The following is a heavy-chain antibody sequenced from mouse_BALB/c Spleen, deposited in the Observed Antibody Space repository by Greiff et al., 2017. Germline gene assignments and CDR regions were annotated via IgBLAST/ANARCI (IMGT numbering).Heavy chain of an antibody. CDR1: GFTFSSYA. Sequence: EVKLMESGGGLVKPGGSLKLSCAASGFTFSSYAMSWVRQSPEKRLEWVAEISSGGSYTYYPDTVKGRFTISRDNAKNTLYLQMSSLKSEDTAMYYCARHMITTYYAMDYWGQGTSVTVSS. CDR3: ARHMITTYYAMDY. D-gene: IGHD2-4*01. CDR2: ISSGGSYT. V-gene: IGHV5-9-4*01. J-gene: IGHJ4*01.